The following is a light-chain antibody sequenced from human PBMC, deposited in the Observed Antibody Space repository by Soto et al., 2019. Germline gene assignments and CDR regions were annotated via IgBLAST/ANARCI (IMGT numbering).Light chain of an antibody. CDR2: LAS. V-gene: IGKV3-20*01. CDR3: QHFGTPPWT. CDR1: EAILNNY. J-gene: IGKJ1*01. Sequence: DIVLTQSPGTLSLSPGERATLFCRTSEAILNNYLAWFQQKPGQPPRLLIYLASNRAAGVPDRFSGSGSGTDFTLTISRLEPEDFAVYYCQHFGTPPWTFGQGTKVEI.